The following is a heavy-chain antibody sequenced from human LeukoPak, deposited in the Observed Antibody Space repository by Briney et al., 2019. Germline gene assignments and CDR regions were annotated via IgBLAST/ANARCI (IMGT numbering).Heavy chain of an antibody. Sequence: PSETLSLTCTVSGGSISSYYWGWIRQPPGKGLEWIGSIYYSGSTYYNPSLKSRVTISVDTSKNQFSLKLSSVTAADTAVYYCARAPKPRGHWFDPWGQGTLVTVSS. CDR3: ARAPKPRGHWFDP. V-gene: IGHV4-39*07. CDR2: IYYSGST. CDR1: GGSISSYY. J-gene: IGHJ5*02.